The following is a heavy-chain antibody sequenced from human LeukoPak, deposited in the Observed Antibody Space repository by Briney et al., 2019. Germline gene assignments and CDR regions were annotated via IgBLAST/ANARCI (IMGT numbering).Heavy chain of an antibody. CDR3: TRGAGTGWRLDS. CDR1: GFTFSSYA. Sequence: GGSLRLSCAASGFTFSSYAMGWVRQAPGKGLEWVSAISGTGNRTYYADSVKGRFTISRDNAKNSLYLQMNSLKADDTAVYYCTRGAGTGWRLDSWGQGTLVTVSS. J-gene: IGHJ4*02. CDR2: ISGTGNRT. V-gene: IGHV3-23*01. D-gene: IGHD6-19*01.